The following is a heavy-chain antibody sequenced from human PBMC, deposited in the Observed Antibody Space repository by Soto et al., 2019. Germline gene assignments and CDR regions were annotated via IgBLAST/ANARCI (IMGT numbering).Heavy chain of an antibody. CDR1: GGPFSPYT. CDR2: IIPFHGVT. J-gene: IGHJ4*02. Sequence: QVQLVQSGAEVKKPGSSVKVSCKASGGPFSPYTINCVRQAPGQGLEWMGRIIPFHGVTNYAQKFQARVKITADKSTSTAYMELSGLRFEDTALYYCTRDWEITVSTWSFGGFWGRGTLVTVSS. CDR3: TRDWEITVSTWSFGGF. D-gene: IGHD3-10*01. V-gene: IGHV1-69*08.